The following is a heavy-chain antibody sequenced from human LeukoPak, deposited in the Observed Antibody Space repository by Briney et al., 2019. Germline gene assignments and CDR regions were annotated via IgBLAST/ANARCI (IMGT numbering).Heavy chain of an antibody. Sequence: GGSLRLSCVASGFTFSRYWMTWVRQAPGKGLEWVSSISSSSSSYIYYADSVKGRFTISRDNAKNSLYLQMDSLRAEDTALYYCARIGNPAPGDYWGQGPLVTVSS. CDR3: ARIGNPAPGDY. V-gene: IGHV3-21*04. J-gene: IGHJ4*02. CDR1: GFTFSRYW. D-gene: IGHD1-1*01. CDR2: ISSSSSSYI.